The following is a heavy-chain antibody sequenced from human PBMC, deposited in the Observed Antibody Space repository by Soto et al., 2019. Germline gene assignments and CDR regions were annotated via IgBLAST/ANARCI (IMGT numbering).Heavy chain of an antibody. V-gene: IGHV3-48*01. D-gene: IGHD1-26*01. CDR3: ARDQRYSWSYTGLSGMDV. CDR2: ISSSSSTI. Sequence: EVQLVESGGGWVQPGGSLRLSCAASGFTFSSYSMNWVRQAPGKGLGWVSYISSSSSTIYYADAVKGRFTISRDNAKNSLYLQMNSLRAEATAVYYCARDQRYSWSYTGLSGMDVWGQGTTVTVSS. CDR1: GFTFSSYS. J-gene: IGHJ6*02.